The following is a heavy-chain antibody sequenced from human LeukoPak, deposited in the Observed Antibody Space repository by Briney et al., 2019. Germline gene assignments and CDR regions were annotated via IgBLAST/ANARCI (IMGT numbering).Heavy chain of an antibody. Sequence: GGSLRLSCAASGFTFSSYAMSWVRQAPGKGLEWVSAISSSGGSTYYADSVKGRFTISRDNSKNTLYLQMNSLRAEDTAVCYCAKFPGYSSGHAADYRGQGTLVTVSS. D-gene: IGHD6-19*01. CDR2: ISSSGGST. J-gene: IGHJ4*02. CDR1: GFTFSSYA. V-gene: IGHV3-23*01. CDR3: AKFPGYSSGHAADY.